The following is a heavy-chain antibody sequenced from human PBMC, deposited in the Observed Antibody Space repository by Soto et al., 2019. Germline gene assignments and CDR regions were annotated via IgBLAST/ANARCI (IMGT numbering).Heavy chain of an antibody. CDR2: IRSKANSYAT. D-gene: IGHD1-26*01. V-gene: IGHV3-73*01. J-gene: IGHJ4*02. CDR1: GFTFSGSA. Sequence: GGSLRLSCAASGFTFSGSAMHWVRQASGKGLEWVGRIRSKANSYATAYAASVKGRFTISRDDSKNTAYLQMNSLKTEDTAVYYCTRHPDSGSCLSTFYFNYWGQGTLVTVSS. CDR3: TRHPDSGSCLSTFYFNY.